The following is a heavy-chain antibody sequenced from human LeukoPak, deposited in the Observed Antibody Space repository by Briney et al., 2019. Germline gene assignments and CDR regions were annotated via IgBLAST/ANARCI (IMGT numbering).Heavy chain of an antibody. V-gene: IGHV4-39*07. CDR3: AREYCSSTSCYARRYFDY. CDR1: GGSISSSSYY. CDR2: IYYSGST. Sequence: SETLSLTCTVSGGSISSSSYYWGWIRQPPGKGLEWIGSIYYSGSTYYNPSLKSRVTISVDTSKNQFSLKLSSVTAADTAVYYCAREYCSSTSCYARRYFDYWGQGTLVTVSS. J-gene: IGHJ4*02. D-gene: IGHD2-2*01.